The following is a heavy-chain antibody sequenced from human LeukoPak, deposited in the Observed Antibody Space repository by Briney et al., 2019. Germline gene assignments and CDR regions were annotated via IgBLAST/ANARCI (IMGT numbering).Heavy chain of an antibody. CDR3: ARDPGIAAAATGGWFDP. J-gene: IGHJ5*02. V-gene: IGHV4-61*08. CDR1: GGSFGSGEYY. CDR2: IYYSGST. D-gene: IGHD6-13*01. Sequence: SQTLSLTCTVSGGSFGSGEYYWSWIRQPPGKGLEWLGYIYYSGSTNYNPSLRSRVTILVDTSKNQFSLKLTSVTAADTAVYYCARDPGIAAAATGGWFDPWGQGTLVTVS.